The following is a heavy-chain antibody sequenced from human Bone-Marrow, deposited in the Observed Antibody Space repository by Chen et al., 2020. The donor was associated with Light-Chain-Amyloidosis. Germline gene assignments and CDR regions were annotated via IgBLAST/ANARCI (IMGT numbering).Heavy chain of an antibody. D-gene: IGHD4-17*01. V-gene: IGHV3-7*01. J-gene: IGHJ4*02. Sequence: EVQLVESGGGLVQPGGSLGLSCVASGFTFTNYWMTWVRQAPGKGLEWVAGINPGGGDKYYVDSVKGRFTISRDNAKNSLYLQMNSLRVEDTALYYCVRDLWGGDPDYWGQGTLVTVSS. CDR3: VRDLWGGDPDY. CDR1: GFTFTNYW. CDR2: INPGGGDK.